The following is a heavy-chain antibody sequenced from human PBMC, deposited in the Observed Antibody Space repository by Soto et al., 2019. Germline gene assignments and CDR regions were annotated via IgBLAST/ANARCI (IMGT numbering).Heavy chain of an antibody. J-gene: IGHJ4*02. CDR2: ISSDGSTE. CDR1: GIIFSSSG. V-gene: IGHV3-30*18. CDR3: AKDKGKRYSDY. Sequence: PGGSLRLSCAASGIIFSSSGMHWVRQAPGKGLEWVAVISSDGSTEYYGDSVKGRFTISRDDSKNTLYVQMNSLRVEDTAVYYCAKDKGKRYSDYWGQGVLVTVSS.